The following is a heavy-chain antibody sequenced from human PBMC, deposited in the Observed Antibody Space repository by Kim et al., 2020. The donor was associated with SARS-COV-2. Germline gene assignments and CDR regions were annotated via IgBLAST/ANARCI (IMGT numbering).Heavy chain of an antibody. D-gene: IGHD3-16*01. CDR2: INPNSGGT. Sequence: ASVKVSCKASGYTFTGYYMHWVRQAPGQGLEWMGWINPNSGGTNYAQKFQGRVTMTRDTSISTAYMELSRLRSDDTAVYYCASCAPGPRGLCPFDLWGRGTLVTVSS. J-gene: IGHJ2*01. V-gene: IGHV1-2*02. CDR1: GYTFTGYY. CDR3: ASCAPGPRGLCPFDL.